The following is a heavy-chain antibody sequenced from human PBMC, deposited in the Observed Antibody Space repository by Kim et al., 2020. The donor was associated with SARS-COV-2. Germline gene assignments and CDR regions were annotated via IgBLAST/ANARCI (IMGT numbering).Heavy chain of an antibody. J-gene: IGHJ6*02. CDR1: GFTFSSYS. V-gene: IGHV3-48*02. CDR2: ISSSSSI. CDR3: ARGFSDPGYYYYGMDV. Sequence: GGSLRLSCAASGFTFSSYSMNWVRQAPGKGLEWVSYISSSSSIYYADSVKGRFTISRDNAKNSLYMQMNSLRDEDTAVYYCARGFSDPGYYYYGMDVWGQRATGSVSS.